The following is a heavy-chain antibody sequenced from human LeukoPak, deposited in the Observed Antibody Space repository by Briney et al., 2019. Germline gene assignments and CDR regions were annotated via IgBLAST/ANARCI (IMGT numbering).Heavy chain of an antibody. J-gene: IGHJ5*02. CDR2: VYYTGRT. CDR1: GDSVSSSISY. Sequence: SETLSLTCTVSGDSVSSSISYWGWIRQAPGKGLEGIGSVYYTGRTDYTPSLKTRATIYMDPSKNHFSLNLTSVTAADTAVYYCGRLNTRYTVLAWGQGTLVSVS. V-gene: IGHV4-39*01. D-gene: IGHD3-16*02. CDR3: GRLNTRYTVLA.